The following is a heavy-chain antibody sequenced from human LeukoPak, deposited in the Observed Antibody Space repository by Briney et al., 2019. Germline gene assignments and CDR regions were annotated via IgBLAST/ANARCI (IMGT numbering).Heavy chain of an antibody. CDR3: ARGSHDISGYRYFFDY. Sequence: GESLRLSCAASGFTFRSFWMSWVRQAPGKGLEWVANINQDGSAGYFVDSVKGRFTISRDNAMTSLYLHMDSLRAEDTGIYFCARGSHDISGYRYFFDYWGQGTLVTVSS. CDR1: GFTFRSFW. J-gene: IGHJ4*02. CDR2: INQDGSAG. V-gene: IGHV3-7*01. D-gene: IGHD3-22*01.